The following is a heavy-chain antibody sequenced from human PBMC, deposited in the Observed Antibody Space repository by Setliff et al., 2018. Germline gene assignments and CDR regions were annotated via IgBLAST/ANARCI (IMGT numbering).Heavy chain of an antibody. V-gene: IGHV1-46*01. D-gene: IGHD3-22*01. CDR3: ARGYYDSYARYYVVGDY. CDR2: INPGGGST. Sequence: GASVKVSCKASGYSFLSYGITWVRQAPGQGLEWMGMINPGGGSTTYAQKFQGRVTMTRDTSTSTVYMELSSLRTEDTAVYYCARGYYDSYARYYVVGDYWGQGTPVTVSS. J-gene: IGHJ4*02. CDR1: GYSFLSYG.